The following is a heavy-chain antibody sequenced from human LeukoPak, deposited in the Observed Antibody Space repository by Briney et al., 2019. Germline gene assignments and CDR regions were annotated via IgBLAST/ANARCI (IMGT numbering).Heavy chain of an antibody. CDR3: ARTQYYDDSRGSIDF. V-gene: IGHV4-34*01. D-gene: IGHD3-22*01. CDR2: INHSGNT. Sequence: SETLSLTCAVYGGSFSGYYWSWIRQPPGKWLEWIGEINHSGNTNYNPSLKSRVTISVDTSKNQFSLKLSSVTAADTSVYYCARTQYYDDSRGSIDFWGQGTLVTVSS. CDR1: GGSFSGYY. J-gene: IGHJ4*02.